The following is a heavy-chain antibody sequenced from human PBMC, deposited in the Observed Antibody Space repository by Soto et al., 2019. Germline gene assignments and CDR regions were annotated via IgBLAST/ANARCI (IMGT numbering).Heavy chain of an antibody. CDR3: ARVVGALGHWFDP. V-gene: IGHV1-3*01. J-gene: IGHJ5*02. Sequence: ASEKVSCKASGYTFTSYAMHWVRQAPGQRLEWMGWINAGNGNTKYSQKFQGRVTITRDTSASTAYMELSSLRSDDTAVYYCARVVGALGHWFDPWGQGTLVTVSP. D-gene: IGHD1-26*01. CDR2: INAGNGNT. CDR1: GYTFTSYA.